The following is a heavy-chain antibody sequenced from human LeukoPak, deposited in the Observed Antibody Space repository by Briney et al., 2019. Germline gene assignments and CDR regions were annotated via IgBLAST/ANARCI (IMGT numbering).Heavy chain of an antibody. V-gene: IGHV4-39*07. CDR1: GGSISSSTDY. J-gene: IGHJ2*01. Sequence: SETLSLTCTVLGGSISSSTDYWGWIRQPPGKGLEWIGRIYYSGSTYYNPSLKGRVTISVDTSKNQFSLKLSSVTAADTAVYYCARDRVVGDFFSSPTYWYFDLWGRGTLVTVSS. D-gene: IGHD4-17*01. CDR3: ARDRVVGDFFSSPTYWYFDL. CDR2: IYYSGST.